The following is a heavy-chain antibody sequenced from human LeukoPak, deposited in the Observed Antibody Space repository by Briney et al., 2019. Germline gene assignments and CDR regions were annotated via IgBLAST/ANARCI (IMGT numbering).Heavy chain of an antibody. J-gene: IGHJ3*02. CDR2: ISAYNGNT. CDR1: GYTFTGYY. CDR3: ARDSRVYGEFAFDI. D-gene: IGHD5/OR15-5a*01. Sequence: GASVKVSCKASGYTFTGYYMHWVRPAPGQGLEWMGWISAYNGNTNYAQKLQGRVTMTTDTSTSTAYMELRSLRSDDTAVYYCARDSRVYGEFAFDIWGQGTMVTVSS. V-gene: IGHV1-18*04.